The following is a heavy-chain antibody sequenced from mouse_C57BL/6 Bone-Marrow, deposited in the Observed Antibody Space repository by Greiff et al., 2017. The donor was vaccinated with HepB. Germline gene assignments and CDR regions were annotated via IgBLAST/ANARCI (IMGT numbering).Heavy chain of an antibody. CDR2: ISDGGSYT. Sequence: EVKLMESGGGLVKPGGSLKLSCAASGFTFSSYAMSWVRQTPEKRLEWVATISDGGSYTYYPDNVKGRFTISRDNAKNNLYLQMSHLKSEDTAMYYGARESGNFPYYAMDYWGQGTSVTVSS. J-gene: IGHJ4*01. D-gene: IGHD2-1*01. CDR3: ARESGNFPYYAMDY. V-gene: IGHV5-4*01. CDR1: GFTFSSYA.